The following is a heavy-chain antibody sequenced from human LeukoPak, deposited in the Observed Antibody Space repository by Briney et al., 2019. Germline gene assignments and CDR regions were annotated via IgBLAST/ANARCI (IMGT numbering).Heavy chain of an antibody. D-gene: IGHD6-13*01. CDR2: INPYSGDT. CDR1: GYTFTGYH. Sequence: ASVKGSCKASGYTFTGYHIHWVRQAPGQGLEWMGRINPYSGDTNFAQKFQGRFTMTRDTSITTAYMDLSSLTPDDTAVYFCARDQGSLTRSWYAGYWGQGTQVTVSS. V-gene: IGHV1-2*06. J-gene: IGHJ4*02. CDR3: ARDQGSLTRSWYAGY.